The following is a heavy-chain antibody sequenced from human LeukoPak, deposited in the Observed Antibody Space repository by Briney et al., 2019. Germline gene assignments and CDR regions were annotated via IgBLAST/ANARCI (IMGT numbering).Heavy chain of an antibody. Sequence: GGSLRLSCAASGFTFSTFAMSWVRQVPGKGLEWVSTITGGGTYYADSVKGRFTISRDNSKNTLYLQMNSLRAEDTAVYYCAKGYYYGSGSYYPFDVWGQGTTVTVSS. CDR1: GFTFSTFA. J-gene: IGHJ6*02. CDR2: ITGGGT. D-gene: IGHD3-10*01. CDR3: AKGYYYGSGSYYPFDV. V-gene: IGHV3-23*01.